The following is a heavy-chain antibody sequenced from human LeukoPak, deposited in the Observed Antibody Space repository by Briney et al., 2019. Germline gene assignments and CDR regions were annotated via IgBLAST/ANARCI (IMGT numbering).Heavy chain of an antibody. V-gene: IGHV3-53*01. Sequence: PGGSLRLSCAASGLTVSSNYMSWVRQAPGKGLEWVSVIYSGDNTFYADSVKGRFTISRDNSKNTLYPQINSLRAEDTAMYYCARHTNDLWSGFDYWGQGTLVTVSS. CDR3: ARHTNDLWSGFDY. J-gene: IGHJ4*02. CDR2: IYSGDNT. CDR1: GLTVSSNY. D-gene: IGHD3-3*01.